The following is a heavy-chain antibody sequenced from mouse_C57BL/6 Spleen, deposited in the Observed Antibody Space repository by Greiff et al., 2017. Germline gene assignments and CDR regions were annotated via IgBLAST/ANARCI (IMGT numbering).Heavy chain of an antibody. J-gene: IGHJ2*01. D-gene: IGHD2-3*01. CDR2: ISDGGSYT. CDR1: GFTFSSYA. CDR3: ARDRWVDY. V-gene: IGHV5-4*01. Sequence: EVKLMESGGGLVKPGGSLQLSCAASGFTFSSYAMSWVRQTPEKRLEWVATISDGGSYTYYPDNVKGRFTISRDTAKNNLYLQMSHLKAEDTAMYYCARDRWVDYGGQGTTLTVSS.